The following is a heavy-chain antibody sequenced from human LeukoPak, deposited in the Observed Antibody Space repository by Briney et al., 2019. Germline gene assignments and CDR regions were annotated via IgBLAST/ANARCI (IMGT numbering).Heavy chain of an antibody. CDR3: ARDLDIGDLIGY. V-gene: IGHV3-7*01. Sequence: PGGSLRLSCAASGFTFSSYAMSWVRQAPGKGLEWVANIKQDGSEKYYVDSVKGRFTISRDNAKNSLYLQMNSLRAEDTAVYYCARDLDIGDLIGYWGQGTLVTVSS. CDR2: IKQDGSEK. CDR1: GFTFSSYA. D-gene: IGHD4-17*01. J-gene: IGHJ4*02.